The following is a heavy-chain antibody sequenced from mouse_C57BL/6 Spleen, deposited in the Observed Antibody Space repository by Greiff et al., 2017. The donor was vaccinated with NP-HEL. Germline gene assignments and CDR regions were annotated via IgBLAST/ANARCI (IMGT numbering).Heavy chain of an antibody. D-gene: IGHD4-1*01. CDR2: ISSGSSTI. CDR1: GFTFSDYG. V-gene: IGHV5-17*01. J-gene: IGHJ4*01. Sequence: VQLKESGGGLVKPGGSLKLSCAASGFTFSDYGMHWVRQAPEKGLEWVAYISSGSSTIYYADTVKGRFTISRDNAKNTLFLQMTSLRSEDTAMYYCARVFWDYYAMDYWGQGTSVTVSS. CDR3: ARVFWDYYAMDY.